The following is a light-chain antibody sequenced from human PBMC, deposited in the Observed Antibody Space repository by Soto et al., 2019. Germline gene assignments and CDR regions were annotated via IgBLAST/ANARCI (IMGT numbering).Light chain of an antibody. Sequence: EIVLTQSPGTLSLSPGEGATLSCRASQRINSFLAGYQQRRGQAPRLLIHGASNRATGIPDRFSGSGSGTDFTLTISSLGPDDFAVYYCQQYGGTPWTFGHGTKVQVK. CDR1: QRINSF. J-gene: IGKJ1*01. V-gene: IGKV3-20*01. CDR3: QQYGGTPWT. CDR2: GAS.